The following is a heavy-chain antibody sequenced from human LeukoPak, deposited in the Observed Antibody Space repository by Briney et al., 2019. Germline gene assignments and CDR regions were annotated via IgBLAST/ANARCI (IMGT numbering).Heavy chain of an antibody. CDR3: ARRTATHSFDF. V-gene: IGHV5-51*01. CDR2: IYPVDSDT. Sequence: GESLNISCKCSGFIFTSSWIGWVRQMPGKGLEGMGIIYPVDSDTRYSPSFQAQVTFSANKSSSTAYLQCSSPECSNPRIYFCARRTATHSFDFWGQGTLVTVSS. J-gene: IGHJ4*02. D-gene: IGHD2-15*01. CDR1: GFIFTSSW.